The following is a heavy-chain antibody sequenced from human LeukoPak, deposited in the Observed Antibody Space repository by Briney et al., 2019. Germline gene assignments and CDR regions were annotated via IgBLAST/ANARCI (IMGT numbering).Heavy chain of an antibody. CDR3: ARRGNSYDSPYDY. D-gene: IGHD5-12*01. J-gene: IGHJ4*02. CDR1: GYSFTTHW. V-gene: IGHV5-51*01. CDR2: IYPGDSYT. Sequence: GESLQISCKASGYSFTTHWIGWVRQMPGKGLEWMGIIYPGDSYTRYSPSFQGHVTISADKSISTAYLQWSSLKASDTAMYFCARRGNSYDSPYDYWGQGTLVTVSS.